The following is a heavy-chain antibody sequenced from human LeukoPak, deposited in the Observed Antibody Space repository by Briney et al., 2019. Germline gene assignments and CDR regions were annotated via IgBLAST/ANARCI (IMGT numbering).Heavy chain of an antibody. CDR1: GGTFSSYA. CDR2: IIPILGIA. D-gene: IGHD2-15*01. Sequence: SVKVSCKASGGTFSSYAISWVRQAPGQGLEWMGRIIPILGIANYAQKFQGRVTMTRDTSISTAYMELRSLRSEDTALYYCATELRHQDYWGQGTLVTVSS. CDR3: ATELRHQDY. J-gene: IGHJ4*02. V-gene: IGHV1-69*04.